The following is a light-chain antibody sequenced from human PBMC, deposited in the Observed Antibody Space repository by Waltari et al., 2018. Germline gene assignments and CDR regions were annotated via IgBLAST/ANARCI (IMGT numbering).Light chain of an antibody. CDR1: ASNIGGNL. Sequence: QSVLTQPPSASGTPGQRVTISFSGSASNIGGNLVNWYQQLPGKAPKLLIYRGDQRPSGVPDRFSGSKTGTSASLATSGLQSDDEADYFCASWDDSLNGHWVFGGGTKVTVL. J-gene: IGLJ3*02. V-gene: IGLV1-44*01. CDR3: ASWDDSLNGHWV. CDR2: RGD.